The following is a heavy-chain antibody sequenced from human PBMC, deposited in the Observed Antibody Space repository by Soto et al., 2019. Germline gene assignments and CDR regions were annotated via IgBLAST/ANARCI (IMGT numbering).Heavy chain of an antibody. D-gene: IGHD2-8*02. CDR2: VSYSGST. CDR3: ARDREYCTGRQCYDNYYYGLHV. V-gene: IGHV4-31*03. J-gene: IGHJ6*02. Sequence: QVQLQESGPGLVKPSQTLSLTCTVSGGSITSGGDYWNWIRQHPGKGLEWIGYVSYSGSTSYNPSLRSRLSISIDKAANHFSLRLNSVTAADTDVYLCARDREYCTGRQCYDNYYYGLHVWGPGTTVNVS. CDR1: GGSITSGGDY.